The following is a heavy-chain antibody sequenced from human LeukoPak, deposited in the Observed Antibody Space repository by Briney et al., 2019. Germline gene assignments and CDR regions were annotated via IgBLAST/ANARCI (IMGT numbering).Heavy chain of an antibody. Sequence: SQTLSLTCTVSGGSISSGDYYWSWIRQPPGTGLEWIGYIYYSGSTYYNPSLKSRVTISVDTSKNQFSLKLSSVTAAETAVYYCAREAVSRAFDIWGQGTMVTVSS. D-gene: IGHD2-15*01. CDR1: GGSISSGDYY. CDR2: IYYSGST. J-gene: IGHJ3*02. CDR3: AREAVSRAFDI. V-gene: IGHV4-30-4*08.